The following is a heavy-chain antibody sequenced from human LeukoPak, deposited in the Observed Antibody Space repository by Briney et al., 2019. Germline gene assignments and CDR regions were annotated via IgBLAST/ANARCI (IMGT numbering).Heavy chain of an antibody. CDR2: ISGSGGST. CDR1: GFTFSSYA. V-gene: IGHV3-23*01. D-gene: IGHD3-22*01. Sequence: PGGSLRLSCAASGFTFSSYAMSWVRQAPGKVLEWVSAISGSGGSTYYADSVKGRFTISRDNSKNTLYLQMNSLRAEDTAVYYCAKDLVVVNDAFDIWGQGTMVTVSS. CDR3: AKDLVVVNDAFDI. J-gene: IGHJ3*02.